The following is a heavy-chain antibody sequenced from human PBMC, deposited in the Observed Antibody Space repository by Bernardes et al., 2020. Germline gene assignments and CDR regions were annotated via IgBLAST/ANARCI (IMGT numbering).Heavy chain of an antibody. CDR1: EFTFGSYE. Sequence: GGSLRLSCTASEFTFGSYEMNWVRRAPGKGLEWLSYISRSGTTIYYTDSVKGRFIISRDNAKNSLYLQMNSLRAEDTAVYYCARSGDDVVVVPAAKITHLGLLFRYFDLWGRGTLVTVSS. CDR3: ARSGDDVVVVPAAKITHLGLLFRYFDL. J-gene: IGHJ2*01. CDR2: ISRSGTTI. V-gene: IGHV3-48*03. D-gene: IGHD2-2*01.